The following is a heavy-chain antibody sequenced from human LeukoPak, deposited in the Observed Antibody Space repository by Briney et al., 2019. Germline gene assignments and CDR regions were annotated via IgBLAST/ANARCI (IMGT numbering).Heavy chain of an antibody. D-gene: IGHD3-22*01. Sequence: PGGSLRLSCAASGFTFSSYAMHWVRQAPGKGLEWVAVISYDGSNKYYADSVKSRFTISRDNSRNTLYLQMNSLRAEATAVYYCARASEAGYYYDSSGYYPPGGYYFDYWGQGTLVTVSS. CDR1: GFTFSSYA. CDR2: ISYDGSNK. V-gene: IGHV3-30*01. CDR3: ARASEAGYYYDSSGYYPPGGYYFDY. J-gene: IGHJ4*02.